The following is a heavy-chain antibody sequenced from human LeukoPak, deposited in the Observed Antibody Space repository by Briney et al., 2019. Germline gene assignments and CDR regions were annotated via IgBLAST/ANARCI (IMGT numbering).Heavy chain of an antibody. V-gene: IGHV1-18*01. D-gene: IGHD3-22*01. CDR2: ISAYNGNT. CDR3: ARDRGGRGYYDSSGYYRDAFDI. J-gene: IGHJ3*02. CDR1: GYTFTSYG. Sequence: ALVKVSCKASGYTFTSYGIGWVRQAPGQGLEWMGWISAYNGNTNYAQKLQGRVTMTTDTSTSTAYMELRSLRSDDTAVYYCARDRGGRGYYDSSGYYRDAFDIWGQGTMVTVSS.